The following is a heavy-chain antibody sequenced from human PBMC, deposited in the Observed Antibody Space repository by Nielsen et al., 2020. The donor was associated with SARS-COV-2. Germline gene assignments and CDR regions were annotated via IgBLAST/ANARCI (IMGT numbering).Heavy chain of an antibody. CDR2: INPNSGAT. CDR3: ARGGSIPARPLDY. V-gene: IGHV1-2*06. D-gene: IGHD6-6*01. CDR1: GYTFTGSY. Sequence: ASVKVSCKASGYTFTGSYVHWVRQAPGQGLEWMGRINPNSGATNYAQKFQGRVTVTRDTSISTASMELTSLSSDHTALYYCARGGSIPARPLDYWGLGTLVSVSS. J-gene: IGHJ4*02.